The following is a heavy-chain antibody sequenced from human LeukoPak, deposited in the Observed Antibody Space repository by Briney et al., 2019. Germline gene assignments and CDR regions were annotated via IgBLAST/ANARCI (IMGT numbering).Heavy chain of an antibody. CDR1: GFTFSSYA. D-gene: IGHD6-6*01. Sequence: PGGSLRLSCAASGFTFSSYAMHWVRQAPGKGLEWVAVISYGGINKYYADSVKGRFTISRDNSKSTLYLQMNSLRAEDTAVYYCARDPRRYSSSAGYFDYWGQGTLVTVSS. V-gene: IGHV3-30-3*01. J-gene: IGHJ4*02. CDR3: ARDPRRYSSSAGYFDY. CDR2: ISYGGINK.